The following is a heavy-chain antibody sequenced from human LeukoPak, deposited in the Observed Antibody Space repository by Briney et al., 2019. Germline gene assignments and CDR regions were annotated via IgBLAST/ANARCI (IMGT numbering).Heavy chain of an antibody. CDR1: GGIFSSYA. D-gene: IGHD3-10*01. V-gene: IGHV1-69*04. Sequence: SVKVSCKASGGIFSSYAISWVRQAPGQGLEWMGRIIPILGIANYAQKFQGRVTMTRDTSISTAYMELSRLRSDDTAVYYCARDSLAVRGVNWQNDYWGQGTLVTVSS. CDR2: IIPILGIA. CDR3: ARDSLAVRGVNWQNDY. J-gene: IGHJ4*02.